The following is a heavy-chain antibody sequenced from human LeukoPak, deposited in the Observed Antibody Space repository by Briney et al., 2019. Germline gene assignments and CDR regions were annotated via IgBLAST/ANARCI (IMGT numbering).Heavy chain of an antibody. CDR1: GGSISSGGYS. CDR2: IYYSGST. Sequence: PSETLSLTCAVSGGSISSGGYSWSWLRQPPGKGLEWIGYIYYSGSTYYNPSLKSRVTISVDTPKNQFSLKLSSVTAADTAVYYCARDLMGCSGGSCYWGYYYYMDVWGKGTTVTVSS. D-gene: IGHD2-15*01. J-gene: IGHJ6*03. V-gene: IGHV4-30-4*07. CDR3: ARDLMGCSGGSCYWGYYYYMDV.